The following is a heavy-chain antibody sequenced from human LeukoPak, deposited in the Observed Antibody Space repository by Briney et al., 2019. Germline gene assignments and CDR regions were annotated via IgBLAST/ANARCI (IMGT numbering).Heavy chain of an antibody. V-gene: IGHV1-69*13. J-gene: IGHJ5*02. CDR1: GGTFSSYA. D-gene: IGHD6-19*01. CDR3: ASHYSSGWFGHNWFDP. CDR2: IIPIFGTA. Sequence: SVKVSCKASGGTFSSYAISWVRQAPGQGLEWMGGIIPIFGTANYAQKFQGRVTITADESTRTAYLELSSLRSEDTAVYYCASHYSSGWFGHNWFDPWGQGTLVTVSS.